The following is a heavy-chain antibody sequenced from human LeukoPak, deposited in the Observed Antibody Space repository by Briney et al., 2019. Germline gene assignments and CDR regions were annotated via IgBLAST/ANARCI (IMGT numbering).Heavy chain of an antibody. D-gene: IGHD5-12*01. CDR2: ISYDGNNK. J-gene: IGHJ2*01. V-gene: IGHV3-30-3*01. CDR3: ARGGRWLLLTSWYFDL. Sequence: GASLRLSCAASGFAFSTYAMHWVRQAPGKGLEWVSLISYDGNNKYYADSVKGRFTISRDTSKNTLFLQMSSLRAEDTAVYYCARGGRWLLLTSWYFDLWGRDTLVTVSS. CDR1: GFAFSTYA.